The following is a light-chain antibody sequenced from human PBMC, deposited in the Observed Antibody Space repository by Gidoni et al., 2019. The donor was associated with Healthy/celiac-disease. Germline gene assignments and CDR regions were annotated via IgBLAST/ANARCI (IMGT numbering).Light chain of an antibody. J-gene: IGKJ4*01. CDR1: QSVSRY. V-gene: IGKV3-11*01. Sequence: EIVLTQSPATLSLSPGERATLSCRASQSVSRYLAWYQQKPGQAPRLLIYDASNRATGIPARFSGSGSGTDFTLTISRLEPEDVAVYYCQQRSNWPLTFGGGTKVEIK. CDR3: QQRSNWPLT. CDR2: DAS.